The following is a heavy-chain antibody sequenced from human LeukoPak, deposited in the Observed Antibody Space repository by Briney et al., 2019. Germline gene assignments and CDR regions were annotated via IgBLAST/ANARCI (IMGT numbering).Heavy chain of an antibody. V-gene: IGHV3-33*06. Sequence: GRSLRLSCAASGFTFSSYGIHWVRQAPGKGLEWVAIIWYDGSNRYYADSVKGRFTISRDNSKNTLYLQMNSLRAEDTAVYYCAEGDSSGWASLDYWGQGTLVTVSS. CDR2: IWYDGSNR. CDR3: AEGDSSGWASLDY. J-gene: IGHJ4*02. CDR1: GFTFSSYG. D-gene: IGHD6-19*01.